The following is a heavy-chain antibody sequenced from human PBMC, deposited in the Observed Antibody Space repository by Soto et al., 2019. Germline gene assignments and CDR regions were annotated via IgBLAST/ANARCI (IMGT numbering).Heavy chain of an antibody. V-gene: IGHV3-48*03. CDR3: ARVSRARFPQQLGDY. CDR1: GFTFSSYE. J-gene: IGHJ4*02. CDR2: ISSSGSTI. D-gene: IGHD6-13*01. Sequence: EVQLVESGGGLVQPGGSLRLSCAASGFTFSSYEMNWVRQAPGKGLEWVSYISSSGSTIYYADSVKGRFTISRDNAKNSLYLQMNSLRAEDTAVYYCARVSRARFPQQLGDYWGQGTLVTVSS.